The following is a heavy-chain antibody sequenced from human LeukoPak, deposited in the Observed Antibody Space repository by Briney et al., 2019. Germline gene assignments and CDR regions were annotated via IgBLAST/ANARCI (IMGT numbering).Heavy chain of an antibody. Sequence: PGGSLRLSCAASGFTFSSYDMHWVRQPTGKGLEWVSAIGTAGDTYYPGSVKGRFTISRENAKNSLYLQMNSLRAGDTAVYYCVRGTGYSAYDYDFDYWGQGTLVNVSS. J-gene: IGHJ4*02. CDR2: IGTAGDT. CDR3: VRGTGYSAYDYDFDY. CDR1: GFTFSSYD. D-gene: IGHD5-12*01. V-gene: IGHV3-13*04.